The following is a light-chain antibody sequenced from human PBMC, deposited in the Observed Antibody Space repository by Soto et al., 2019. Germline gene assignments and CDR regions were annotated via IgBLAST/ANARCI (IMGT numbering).Light chain of an antibody. J-gene: IGLJ1*01. V-gene: IGLV2-14*01. CDR2: DVS. CDR1: SSDVGGYNY. Sequence: QSALTQPASVSGSTGRSITISCTGTSSDVGGYNYVSWYQQHPGKAPKLMIYDVSNRPSGVSNRFSGSKSGNTASLTISGLQAEDEADYYCSSYTRSSFYVFGTGTKLTV. CDR3: SSYTRSSFYV.